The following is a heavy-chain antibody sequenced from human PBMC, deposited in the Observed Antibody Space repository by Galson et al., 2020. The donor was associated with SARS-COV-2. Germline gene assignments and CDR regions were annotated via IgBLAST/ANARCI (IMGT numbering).Heavy chain of an antibody. CDR1: GYTFTSYF. V-gene: IGHV1-46*01. CDR3: ARGGDYVWGSYRDDAGGMDV. D-gene: IGHD3-16*02. Sequence: GESLKISCKASGYTFTSYFTHWVRQAPGQGLEWMGVINPSGGRTSYAQKFQGRVTMTRDTSTSTVYMDLSSLRSEDTAVYYCARGGDYVWGSYRDDAGGMDVWGQGTTVTVSS. J-gene: IGHJ6*02. CDR2: INPSGGRT.